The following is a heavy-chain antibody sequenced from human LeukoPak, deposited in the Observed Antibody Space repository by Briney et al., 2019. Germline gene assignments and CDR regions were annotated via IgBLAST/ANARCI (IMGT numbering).Heavy chain of an antibody. CDR1: GGSISSYY. V-gene: IGHV4-59*01. D-gene: IGHD2-2*01. CDR3: ARDSTSRGEPFDY. J-gene: IGHJ4*02. CDR2: IYYSGST. Sequence: SETLSLTCTVSGGSISSYYWSWIRQPPGKGLEWIGYIYYSGSTNYNPSLKSRVTISVDTSKNQFSLKLSSVTAADTAVYYCARDSTSRGEPFDYWGQGTLVTVSS.